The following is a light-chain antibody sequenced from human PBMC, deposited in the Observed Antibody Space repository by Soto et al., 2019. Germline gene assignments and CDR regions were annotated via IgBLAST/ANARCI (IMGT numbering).Light chain of an antibody. CDR3: QQSNSSPQT. CDR2: PAS. Sequence: DIHMTQFPSSLSASVGYRVTITCRASQNIKNYLNWYQQKTGKAPKLMIYPASTLQRGVPSRFSGSGSGTDFTLTISSLQPEDFETYYCQQSNSSPQTCGQGTKVDIK. CDR1: QNIKNY. V-gene: IGKV1-39*01. J-gene: IGKJ1*01.